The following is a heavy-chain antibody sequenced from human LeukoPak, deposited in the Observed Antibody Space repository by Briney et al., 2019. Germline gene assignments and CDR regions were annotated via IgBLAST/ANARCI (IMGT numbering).Heavy chain of an antibody. CDR1: GFAFKKYA. CDR2: IGSDSGAI. V-gene: IGHV3-23*01. CDR3: AKCRTTRPPPRSFDY. J-gene: IGHJ4*02. D-gene: IGHD3-10*01. Sequence: GGSLRLSCATSGFAFKKYAMYWVRQAPGKGLEWVSVIGSDSGAIQYADSVKGRFTVSRDNSKNTLYLQMNSLRADDTAVYYCAKCRTTRPPPRSFDYWGQGTLVTVSS.